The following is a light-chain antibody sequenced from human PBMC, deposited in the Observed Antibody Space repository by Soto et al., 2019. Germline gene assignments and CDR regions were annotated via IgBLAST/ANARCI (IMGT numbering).Light chain of an antibody. CDR2: GAS. J-gene: IGKJ5*01. V-gene: IGKV3-20*01. CDR3: QHYDTSPWT. CDR1: QSVSSSY. Sequence: EIVWTQSPGTLSLSPGERATLSCRSSQSVSSSYLAWYQQKPGQAPRLLIYGASSRATGIPDRFSGSGSGTDFTLTISRLEPEDFAVYYCQHYDTSPWTFGQGTRLEIK.